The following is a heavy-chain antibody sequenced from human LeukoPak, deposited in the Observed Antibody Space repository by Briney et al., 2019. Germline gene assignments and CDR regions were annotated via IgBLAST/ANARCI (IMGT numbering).Heavy chain of an antibody. D-gene: IGHD3-10*01. Sequence: ASVKVSCKAFGYTFTSNYMHWMRQAPGQGPEWMGVISPSGGSTTYAQKFQGRVTLTRDMSTSTDYLELSSLRSEDTAVYYCARNMVRGVNFDAFDIWGQGTMVTVSS. CDR1: GYTFTSNY. V-gene: IGHV1-46*01. CDR2: ISPSGGST. J-gene: IGHJ3*02. CDR3: ARNMVRGVNFDAFDI.